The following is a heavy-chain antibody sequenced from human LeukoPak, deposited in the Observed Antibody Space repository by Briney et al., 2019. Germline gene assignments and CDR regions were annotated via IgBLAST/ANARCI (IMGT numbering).Heavy chain of an antibody. CDR3: GRDGSSGYYEY. D-gene: IGHD3-22*01. J-gene: IGHJ4*02. CDR1: GGTFSSYA. CDR2: IIPIFGTA. V-gene: IGHV1-69*13. Sequence: ASVKVSCKASGGTFSSYAISWVRQAPGQGLEWMGGIIPIFGTANYAQKFQGRVTITADESTSTAYMELSSLRSEDTAVYYYGRDGSSGYYEYWGQGTLVTVSS.